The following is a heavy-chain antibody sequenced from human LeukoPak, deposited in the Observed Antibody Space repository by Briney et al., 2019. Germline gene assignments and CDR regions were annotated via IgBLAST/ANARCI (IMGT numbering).Heavy chain of an antibody. J-gene: IGHJ6*02. Sequence: SETLSLTCTVSGGSISSGGYYWSWIRQHPGKGLEWIGYIYYSGSTYYNPSLKSRVTISVDTSKNQFSLKLSSVTAADTAVYYCARVSTAMVWGDYYYGMDVWGQGTTVTVSS. V-gene: IGHV4-31*03. D-gene: IGHD5-18*01. CDR1: GGSISSGGYY. CDR3: ARVSTAMVWGDYYYGMDV. CDR2: IYYSGST.